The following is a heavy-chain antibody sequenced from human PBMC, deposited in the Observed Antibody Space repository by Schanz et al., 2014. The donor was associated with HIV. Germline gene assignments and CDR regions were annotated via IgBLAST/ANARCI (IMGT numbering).Heavy chain of an antibody. D-gene: IGHD3-22*01. Sequence: VQVVESGGGVVQPGRSLRLSCAASGFTFDDYAMHWVRQAPGKGLEWVSGISWNSGSIGYADSVKGRFTISRDNAKNSLYLQMNSLRAEDTAVYYCAKDGSLDYDNSGYYATWGQGTLVTVPS. CDR3: AKDGSLDYDNSGYYAT. CDR1: GFTFDDYA. CDR2: ISWNSGSI. J-gene: IGHJ4*02. V-gene: IGHV3-9*01.